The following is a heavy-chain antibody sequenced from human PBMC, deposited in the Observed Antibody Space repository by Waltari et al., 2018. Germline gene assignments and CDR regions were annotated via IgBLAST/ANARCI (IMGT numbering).Heavy chain of an antibody. D-gene: IGHD1-1*01. CDR1: GFTFSSYW. Sequence: EVQLVESGGGLVQPGGSLTLSCAASGFTFSSYWMSWVRQAPGKGLEWLANLKQDGSETYLLDSVRGRFTVSRDNAKNSLFLHMNSLRVKDTGVYYCAAVKTIWSLDYWGQGTLVTVSS. J-gene: IGHJ4*02. CDR2: LKQDGSET. V-gene: IGHV3-7*01. CDR3: AAVKTIWSLDY.